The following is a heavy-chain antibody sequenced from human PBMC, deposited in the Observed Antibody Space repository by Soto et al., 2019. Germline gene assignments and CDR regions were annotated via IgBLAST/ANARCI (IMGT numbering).Heavy chain of an antibody. V-gene: IGHV3-23*01. CDR3: AKSLSTAVNYGLDV. CDR2: ISDDGDST. J-gene: IGHJ6*02. Sequence: EVQLLESGGDLVQPGGSLRLSCGASGFTFSDNAMTWVRQAPGKGLEWVSSISDDGDSTYYADSVKGRFAVSRDNSKNTLFLHMNSLGAEDTAVYYCAKSLSTAVNYGLDVWGQGTSVTVSS. D-gene: IGHD2-2*01. CDR1: GFTFSDNA.